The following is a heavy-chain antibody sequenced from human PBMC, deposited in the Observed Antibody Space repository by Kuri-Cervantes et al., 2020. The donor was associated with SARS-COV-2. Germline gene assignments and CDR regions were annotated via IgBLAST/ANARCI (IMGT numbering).Heavy chain of an antibody. Sequence: GESLKISCAASGFTFSSYGMHWVRQAPGKGLEWVAVIWYDGSNKYYADSVKGRFTISRDNSKNTLYLQMNSLRAEDTAVYYCAREALRGSGSYYNDPGAFDIWGQGTMVTVSS. V-gene: IGHV3-33*08. CDR1: GFTFSSYG. CDR2: IWYDGSNK. CDR3: AREALRGSGSYYNDPGAFDI. D-gene: IGHD3-10*01. J-gene: IGHJ3*02.